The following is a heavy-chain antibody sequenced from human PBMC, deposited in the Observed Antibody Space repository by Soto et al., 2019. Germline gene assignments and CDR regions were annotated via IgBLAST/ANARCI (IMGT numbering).Heavy chain of an antibody. J-gene: IGHJ6*02. Sequence: SGATLVNPTQTLPLTCTFSGFSLTSSGVGXGWIRQPPGRPLAWLAAIYWNEDRRRSPSLERRLIITKDTSKNQVVLTKTNMDPVDTATYYCRYRRALYDSHCLDVWGQGTTGTVSS. D-gene: IGHD2-8*01. CDR3: RYRRALYDSHCLDV. CDR1: GFSLTSSGVG. CDR2: IYWNEDR. V-gene: IGHV2-5*01.